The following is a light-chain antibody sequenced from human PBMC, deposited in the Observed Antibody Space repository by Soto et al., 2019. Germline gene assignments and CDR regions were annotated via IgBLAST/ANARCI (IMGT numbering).Light chain of an antibody. J-gene: IGLJ1*01. CDR2: DVT. Sequence: SALTQPASVSGSPGQSITISCTGTSSDVGGFNYVSWYQQHPGKAPKLMIYDVTNRPSGVSYRFSGSKSGNTASLTISGLQAEDEADYYCNSYTSSRTYVFGTGTKVTVL. CDR3: NSYTSSRTYV. CDR1: SSDVGGFNY. V-gene: IGLV2-14*03.